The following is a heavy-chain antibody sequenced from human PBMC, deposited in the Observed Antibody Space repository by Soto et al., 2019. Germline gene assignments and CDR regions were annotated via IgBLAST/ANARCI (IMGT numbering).Heavy chain of an antibody. J-gene: IGHJ4*02. V-gene: IGHV1-8*01. D-gene: IGHD2-21*01. CDR1: GYTFTNYD. Sequence: QVQLVQSGAEVKKPGASVKVSCKASGYTFTNYDINWVRQSPGQGLEWMGWMDPKRGNTDYAQKFQGRVTITRNTTISTAFLEVSSLSSEDTAVYVCARGRGWRYYWGQVTLVTVSS. CDR3: ARGRGWRYY. CDR2: MDPKRGNT.